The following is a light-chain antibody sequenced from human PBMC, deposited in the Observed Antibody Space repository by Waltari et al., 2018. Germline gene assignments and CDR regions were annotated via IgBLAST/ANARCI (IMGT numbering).Light chain of an antibody. CDR2: RNN. CDR1: SSPSGRNF. CDR3: APWDDSLSGPGV. Sequence: HSVLTQPPSASGPPGQRVTIPCSGSSSPSGRNFVYCSQQPPGTAPKRLISRNNQRPSGVPDRFSGSKSGTSASLAISGLRSEDEADYYCAPWDDSLSGPGVFGGGTKLTVL. V-gene: IGLV1-47*01. J-gene: IGLJ3*02.